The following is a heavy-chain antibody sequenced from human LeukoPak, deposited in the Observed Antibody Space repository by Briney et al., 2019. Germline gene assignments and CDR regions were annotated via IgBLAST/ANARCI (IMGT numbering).Heavy chain of an antibody. CDR3: AREIRSGNNNWFDP. J-gene: IGHJ5*02. Sequence: ASVKVPCKASGYTFTGYYMHWVRQAPGQGLEWMGWINPNSGGTNYAQKFQGRVTMTRDTSISTAYMELSRLRSDDTAVYYCAREIRSGNNNWFDPWSQGTLVTVSS. V-gene: IGHV1-2*02. CDR2: INPNSGGT. D-gene: IGHD1-14*01. CDR1: GYTFTGYY.